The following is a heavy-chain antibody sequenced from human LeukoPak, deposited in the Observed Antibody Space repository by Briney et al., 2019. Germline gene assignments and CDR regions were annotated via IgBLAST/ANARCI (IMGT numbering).Heavy chain of an antibody. D-gene: IGHD3-22*01. CDR3: ARDTYDSRGYELYYFDY. CDR1: GFTFSSYW. Sequence: GGTLRLSCAASGFTFSSYWMSRVRQAPGKGLEWVANIKQDGSEKYYVDSVKGRFTISRDNAKNSLYLQMNSLRAEDTAVYYCARDTYDSRGYELYYFDYWGQGTLVTVSS. CDR2: IKQDGSEK. V-gene: IGHV3-7*01. J-gene: IGHJ4*02.